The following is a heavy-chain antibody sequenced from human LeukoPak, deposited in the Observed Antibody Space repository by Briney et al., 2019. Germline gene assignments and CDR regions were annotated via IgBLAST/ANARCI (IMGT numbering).Heavy chain of an antibody. V-gene: IGHV4-59*12. Sequence: SETLSLTCTVSGGSISSYYWSWIRQPPGKGLEWIGYIYYSGSTHYNPSLKSRVTISVDTSKNHFSLKLTSVTAADTAVYYCARVSGSGWSYYFDYWGQGTLVTVSS. CDR1: GGSISSYY. CDR3: ARVSGSGWSYYFDY. CDR2: IYYSGST. J-gene: IGHJ4*02. D-gene: IGHD6-19*01.